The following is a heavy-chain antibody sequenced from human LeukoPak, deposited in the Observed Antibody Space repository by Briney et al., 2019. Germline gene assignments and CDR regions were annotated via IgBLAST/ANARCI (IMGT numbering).Heavy chain of an antibody. J-gene: IGHJ4*02. CDR1: GFTLSSYW. V-gene: IGHV3-74*01. CDR3: AKAPVTSCRGAYCYPFDS. Sequence: PGGSLRLSCAASGFTLSSYWMHWVRQAPGKGLVWVSRIKSDGSTTNYADSVKGRFTISRDNAKNTLYLQMNSLRAEDAAVYFCAKAPVTSCRGAYCYPFDSWGQGTLVTVSS. D-gene: IGHD2-21*01. CDR2: IKSDGSTT.